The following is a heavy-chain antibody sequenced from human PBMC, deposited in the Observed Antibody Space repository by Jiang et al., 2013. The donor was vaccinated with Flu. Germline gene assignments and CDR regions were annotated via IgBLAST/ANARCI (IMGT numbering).Heavy chain of an antibody. CDR3: AKISRFCSSTSCYLKNWFDP. Sequence: LKPSETLSLTCAVYGGSLQWLLTGAGSASPPGKGLEWIGEINHSGSTNYNPSLKSRVTISVDTSKNQFSLKLSSVTAADTAVYYCAKISRFCSSTSCYLKNWFDPWGQGTLVTVSS. CDR2: INHSGST. CDR1: GGSLQWLLT. V-gene: IGHV4-34*01. J-gene: IGHJ5*02. D-gene: IGHD2-2*01.